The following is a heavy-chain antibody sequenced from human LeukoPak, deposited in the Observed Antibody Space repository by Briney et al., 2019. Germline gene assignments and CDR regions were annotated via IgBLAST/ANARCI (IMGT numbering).Heavy chain of an antibody. J-gene: IGHJ4*02. CDR1: GYTFSTYY. Sequence: ASVKVSCKASGYTFSTYYIHWVRQAPGEGPEWMGIINPSGGNTGYAQKFQGGITVTRDMSTSTVYMQLSSLRSEDTAVYYCARDRLRYFGAFDYWGQGTLVTVSS. CDR3: ARDRLRYFGAFDY. D-gene: IGHD3-9*01. V-gene: IGHV1-46*01. CDR2: INPSGGNT.